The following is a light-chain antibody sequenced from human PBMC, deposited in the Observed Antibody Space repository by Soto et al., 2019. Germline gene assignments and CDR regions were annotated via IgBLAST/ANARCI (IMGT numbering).Light chain of an antibody. V-gene: IGKV1-5*01. CDR2: GAS. CDR1: QSISSC. Sequence: DIEMTQSPSTLSASVGDRATITCRASQSISSCLAWYQRRPRKAPKLLIYGASSLDSGVPSRFSGSGSGTEFTLTISSLQPDDFATYYCQQYATSSPTFGQGTKLEIK. CDR3: QQYATSSPT. J-gene: IGKJ2*01.